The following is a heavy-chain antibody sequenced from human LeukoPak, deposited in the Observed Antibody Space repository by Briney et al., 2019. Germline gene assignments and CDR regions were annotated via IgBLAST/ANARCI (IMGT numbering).Heavy chain of an antibody. CDR2: IIPIFGTA. D-gene: IGHD3-22*01. CDR3: ARDVYRYYYDSSGYLGLAY. V-gene: IGHV1-69*13. J-gene: IGHJ4*02. CDR1: GGTFSSYA. Sequence: GASVKVSCKASGGTFSSYAISWVRQAPGQGLEWMGGIIPIFGTANYAQKFQGRVTITADESTSTAYMELSSLRSEDTAVYYCARDVYRYYYDSSGYLGLAYWGQGTLVTVSS.